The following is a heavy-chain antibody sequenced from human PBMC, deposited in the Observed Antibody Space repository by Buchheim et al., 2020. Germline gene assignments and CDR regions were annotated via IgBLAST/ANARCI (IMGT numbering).Heavy chain of an antibody. CDR3: ARGRGTIFGVFIT. CDR2: IYSSGSA. J-gene: IGHJ5*02. CDR1: GVSISSGGYY. V-gene: IGHV4-31*03. D-gene: IGHD3-3*01. Sequence: QVQLQESGPGLVKPSQTLYLTCTVSGVSISSGGYYWSWIRQHPGKGLEWIGHIYSSGSAYYNPSLESRVTISVDTSKNQFSLKVNSVTAADTAVYYCARGRGTIFGVFITWGQGTL.